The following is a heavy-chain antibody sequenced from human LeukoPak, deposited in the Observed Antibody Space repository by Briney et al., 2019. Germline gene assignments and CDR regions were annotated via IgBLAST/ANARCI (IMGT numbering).Heavy chain of an antibody. CDR1: GYTPTAYY. J-gene: IGHJ5*02. V-gene: IGHV1-2*02. Sequence: GSVRVSCKASGYTPTAYYMHWVRHAPGQGREWMGWINPNSGGTNYAQKFQGRVTMTWDTSISTAYMELSRLRSDDTAVYYYARVLLWFGPDNWFDPWGEGTLVTVSS. D-gene: IGHD3-10*01. CDR2: INPNSGGT. CDR3: ARVLLWFGPDNWFDP.